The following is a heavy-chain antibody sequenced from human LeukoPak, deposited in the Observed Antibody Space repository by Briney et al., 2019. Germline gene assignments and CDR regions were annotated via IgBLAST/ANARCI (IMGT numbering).Heavy chain of an antibody. CDR3: AKGGTYSSGPFDY. J-gene: IGHJ4*02. CDR2: ISSSGGYT. D-gene: IGHD6-19*01. CDR1: GFTFSSYA. V-gene: IGHV3-23*01. Sequence: GGSLRLSCAASGFTFSSYAMSWVRQAPGKGLEWVSAISSSGGYTYNADSVKGRFSISRDNSENTLYLQMNSLRADDTAVYYCAKGGTYSSGPFDYWGQGTLVTVSS.